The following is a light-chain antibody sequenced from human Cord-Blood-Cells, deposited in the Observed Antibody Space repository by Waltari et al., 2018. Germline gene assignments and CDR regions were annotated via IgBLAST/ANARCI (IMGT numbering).Light chain of an antibody. CDR1: SSDVGSYNL. CDR3: CSYAGSSTWV. CDR2: EGS. J-gene: IGLJ3*02. Sequence: QSALTQPASVSGSPGQSITISCTGTSSDVGSYNLVSWYQQHPGKAAKLRIYEGSKRPAGVSNRFSGSKSGNTASLTISGLQAEDEADYYCCSYAGSSTWVFGGGTKLTVL. V-gene: IGLV2-23*01.